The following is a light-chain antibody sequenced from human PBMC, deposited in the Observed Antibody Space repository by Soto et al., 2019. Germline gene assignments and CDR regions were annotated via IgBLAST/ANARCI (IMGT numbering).Light chain of an antibody. CDR2: AAS. Sequence: DIQLTQSPSFLSASVGDRVTITCRASQDINSYLAWYQQKPGKAPNLLINAASTLQSAVPTRFSGGGSGTEFTLTIDSLQPEDSATYYCQQLATYPRTFGQGTKVE. CDR3: QQLATYPRT. J-gene: IGKJ1*01. V-gene: IGKV1-9*01. CDR1: QDINSY.